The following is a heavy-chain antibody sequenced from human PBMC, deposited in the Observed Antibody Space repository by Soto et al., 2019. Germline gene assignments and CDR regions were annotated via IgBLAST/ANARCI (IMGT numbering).Heavy chain of an antibody. D-gene: IGHD2-21*01. CDR1: VGSFSGYY. Sequence: QVQLQQWGAGLLKPSETLSLTCAVYVGSFSGYYWSWIRQPPGKGLEWIGEINHNGSTNYNPSIRSLVTISVDTSKNQSSQKLSPGAAADAAVYYWTRMAVVIAIGYFDLWGRGTLVTVSS. CDR3: TRMAVVIAIGYFDL. V-gene: IGHV4-34*01. CDR2: INHNGST. J-gene: IGHJ2*01.